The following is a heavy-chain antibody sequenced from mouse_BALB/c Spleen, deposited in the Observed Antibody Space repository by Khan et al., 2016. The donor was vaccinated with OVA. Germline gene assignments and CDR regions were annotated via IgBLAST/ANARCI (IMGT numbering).Heavy chain of an antibody. J-gene: IGHJ4*01. CDR1: GYTLTAYD. CDR2: IYPGDGST. V-gene: IGHV1S56*01. D-gene: IGHD2-4*01. CDR3: AREGLRGVAIDD. Sequence: QVQLQQSGPELVKPGALVKISCKASGYTLTAYDINWVKQRPGQGLEWIGWIYPGDGSTKYNENFKGKATLTADKSSNTAYMQLSSLTSEKSAVYFCAREGLRGVAIDDWGQGTSVSVSS.